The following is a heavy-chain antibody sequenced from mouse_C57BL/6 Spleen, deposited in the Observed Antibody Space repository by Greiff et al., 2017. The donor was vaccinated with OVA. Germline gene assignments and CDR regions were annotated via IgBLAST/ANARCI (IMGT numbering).Heavy chain of an antibody. CDR3: ARQLYYGSSYWYFDV. J-gene: IGHJ1*03. D-gene: IGHD1-1*01. Sequence: QVQLQQSGAELARPGASVKMSCKASGYTFTSYTMHWVKQRPGQGLEWIGYINPSSGYTKYNQKFKDKATLTADKSSSTAYMQLSSLTSEDSAVYYCARQLYYGSSYWYFDVWGTGTTVTVSS. V-gene: IGHV1-4*01. CDR1: GYTFTSYT. CDR2: INPSSGYT.